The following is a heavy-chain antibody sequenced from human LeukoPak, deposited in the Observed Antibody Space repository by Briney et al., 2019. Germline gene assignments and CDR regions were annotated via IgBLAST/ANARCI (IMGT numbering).Heavy chain of an antibody. CDR2: IYYSGST. D-gene: IGHD2-2*01. CDR3: AGKMLEVQAAMRDNTYNVMKS. Sequence: PSETLSLTCTVSGGSISSSSYYWGWIRQPPGKGLEWIGSIYYSGSTYYNPSLKSRVTISVDTSKNQFSLKLSSVTAADTAVYYFAGKMLEVQAAMRDNTYNVMKSGAKGTT. V-gene: IGHV4-39*01. CDR1: GGSISSSSYY. J-gene: IGHJ6*03.